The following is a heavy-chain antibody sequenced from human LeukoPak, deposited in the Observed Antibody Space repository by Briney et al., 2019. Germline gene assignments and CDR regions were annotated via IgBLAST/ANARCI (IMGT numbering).Heavy chain of an antibody. V-gene: IGHV4-59*01. J-gene: IGHJ5*02. CDR2: IYYSGST. D-gene: IGHD4-23*01. CDR3: ARLNSSQRRLGNRFDP. CDR1: GGSISSYY. Sequence: SSETLSLTCTVSGGSISSYYWSWIRQPPGKGLEWIGYIYYSGSTNYNPSLKSRVTISVDTSKNQFSLKLSSVTAADTAVYYCARLNSSQRRLGNRFDPWGQGTLVTVSS.